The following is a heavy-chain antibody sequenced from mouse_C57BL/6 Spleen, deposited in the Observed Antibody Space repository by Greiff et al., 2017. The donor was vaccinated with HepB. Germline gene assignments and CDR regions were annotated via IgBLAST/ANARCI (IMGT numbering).Heavy chain of an antibody. CDR3: AARTAQATSCAY. V-gene: IGHV1-50*01. J-gene: IGHJ3*01. CDR1: GYTFTSYW. CDR2: IDPSDSYT. Sequence: VQLQQSGAELVKPGASVKLSCKASGYTFTSYWMQWVKQRPGQGLEWIGEIDPSDSYTNYNQKFKGKATLTVDTSSSTAYMQLSSLTSEDSAVYYCAARTAQATSCAYWGQGTLVTVSA. D-gene: IGHD3-2*02.